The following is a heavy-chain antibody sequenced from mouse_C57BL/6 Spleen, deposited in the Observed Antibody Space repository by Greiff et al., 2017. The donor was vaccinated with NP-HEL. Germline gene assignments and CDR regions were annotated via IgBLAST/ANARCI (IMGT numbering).Heavy chain of an antibody. V-gene: IGHV5-6*01. CDR3: ARHYGSSAPFDY. Sequence: EVQVVESGGDLVKPGGSLKLSCAASGFTFSSYGMSWVRQTPDKRLEWVATISSGGSYTYYPDSVKGRFTISRDTAKNTLYLQMSSLKSEDTAMYYCARHYGSSAPFDYWGQGTTLTVSS. CDR2: ISSGGSYT. J-gene: IGHJ2*01. D-gene: IGHD1-1*01. CDR1: GFTFSSYG.